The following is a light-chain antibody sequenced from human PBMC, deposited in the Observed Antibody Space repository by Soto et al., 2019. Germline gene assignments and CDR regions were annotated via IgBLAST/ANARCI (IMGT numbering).Light chain of an antibody. CDR2: GAS. CDR1: QSVSSSY. CDR3: QQYGSSPQT. J-gene: IGKJ1*01. Sequence: EIVLTQSPGTLSLSPGERATLSCRASQSVSSSYLAWYQQKPGQAPRLLIYGASSMATGIPDMFSGSGSGTDFTLTISRLEPEDFAVYYCQQYGSSPQTCGQGTKVEIK. V-gene: IGKV3-20*01.